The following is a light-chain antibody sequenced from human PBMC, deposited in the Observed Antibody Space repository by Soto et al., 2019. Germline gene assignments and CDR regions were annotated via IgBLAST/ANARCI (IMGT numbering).Light chain of an antibody. CDR2: DAS. V-gene: IGKV1-13*02. Sequence: AIQLTQSPSSLSASVGDRVTITCRASQGISSALAWYQQKPGKAPKLLIYDASSLESGVPSRFSGSGSGTEFTLTISSLQPEDCATYYCQQFNSYPLGFGPGTKVDIK. CDR1: QGISSA. J-gene: IGKJ3*01. CDR3: QQFNSYPLG.